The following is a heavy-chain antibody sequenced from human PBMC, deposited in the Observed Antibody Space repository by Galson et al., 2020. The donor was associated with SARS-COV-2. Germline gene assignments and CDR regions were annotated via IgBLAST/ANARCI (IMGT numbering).Heavy chain of an antibody. Sequence: SDTLSPTFTVTGGPITSGSNYWTWIWQPPGKGLGWIGNKFTSGTTNYNPSLKSRVSISVDTSKNQFSLMVTSVTAADTAVYFCARADSGGSHSVESWGQGTLVTVSS. CDR1: GGPITSGSNY. J-gene: IGHJ4*02. CDR2: KFTSGTT. D-gene: IGHD3-22*01. V-gene: IGHV4-61*09. CDR3: ARADSGGSHSVES.